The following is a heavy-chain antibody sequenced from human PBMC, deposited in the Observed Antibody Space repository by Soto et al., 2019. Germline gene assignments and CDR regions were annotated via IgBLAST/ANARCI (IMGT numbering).Heavy chain of an antibody. CDR3: ASSAMGQNFDY. Sequence: QVQLQESGPGLVKPSETLSLTCTVSGGSISSYYWSWIRQPPGKGLEWIGHIYYSGSTNYNPSLKSRVTISVDTSKNQFSLKLSSVTAADTAVYYCASSAMGQNFDYWGQGTLVTVSS. CDR2: IYYSGST. V-gene: IGHV4-59*01. J-gene: IGHJ4*02. CDR1: GGSISSYY. D-gene: IGHD5-18*01.